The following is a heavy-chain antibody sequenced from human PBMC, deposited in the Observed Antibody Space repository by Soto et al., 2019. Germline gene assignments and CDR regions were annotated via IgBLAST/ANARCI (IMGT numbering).Heavy chain of an antibody. CDR3: AKDRHPDGIWTFDY. CDR2: INGGGGTT. CDR1: GFSFSGYT. D-gene: IGHD3-9*01. V-gene: IGHV3-23*01. Sequence: EVQLLESGGHLIQPGESLRLSCAASGFSFSGYTMNWVRQAQGKGLEWISGINGGGGTTYYADSVKGRFTISRDDSKNILYLQMKSPRAEDTAIYYCAKDRHPDGIWTFDYWGRGTLVTVSS. J-gene: IGHJ4*02.